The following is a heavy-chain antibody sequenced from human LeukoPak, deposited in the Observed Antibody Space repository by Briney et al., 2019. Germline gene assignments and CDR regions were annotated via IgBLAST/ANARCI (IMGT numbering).Heavy chain of an antibody. Sequence: GGSLRLSCAASGFTFSNYETNWVRQAPGKGLEWVSYISGSGSTIYYADSVKGRFTISRDNSKNTLYLQVNSLRAADTAIYYCAKVQEMDTILPPFHYWGQGTLVTVSS. J-gene: IGHJ4*02. CDR1: GFTFSNYE. CDR3: AKVQEMDTILPPFHY. D-gene: IGHD5-24*01. V-gene: IGHV3-48*03. CDR2: ISGSGSTI.